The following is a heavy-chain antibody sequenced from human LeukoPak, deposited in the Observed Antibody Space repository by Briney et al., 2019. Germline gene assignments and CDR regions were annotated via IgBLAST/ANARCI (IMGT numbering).Heavy chain of an antibody. V-gene: IGHV3-48*03. D-gene: IGHD3-22*01. Sequence: GGSLRLSCAASGFTFSSYEMNWVRQAPGEGLECGSYISSCGSTIYYADSVKGRFTISRDNAKNSLYLQMNSLRAEDTAVYYCARERYYYDSSGYSNWFDPWGQGTLVTVSS. CDR2: ISSCGSTI. CDR3: ARERYYYDSSGYSNWFDP. CDR1: GFTFSSYE. J-gene: IGHJ5*02.